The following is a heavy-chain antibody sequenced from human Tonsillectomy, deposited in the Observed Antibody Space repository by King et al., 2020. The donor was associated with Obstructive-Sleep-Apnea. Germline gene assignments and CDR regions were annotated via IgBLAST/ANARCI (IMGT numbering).Heavy chain of an antibody. J-gene: IGHJ3*02. CDR2: IKQDGSEE. CDR1: GFTFTDYW. D-gene: IGHD3-10*01. CDR3: VRDRLGHLFEGFDI. V-gene: IGHV3-7*01. Sequence: QLVQSGGGLVQPGGSLKLSCEASGFTFTDYWMSWVRQAPGTGLECVANIKQDGSEEYYVDAVKGRFTISRDNAQNSLFLQMSSLRAEDTAVYFCVRDRLGHLFEGFDIWGQGTMVTVSS.